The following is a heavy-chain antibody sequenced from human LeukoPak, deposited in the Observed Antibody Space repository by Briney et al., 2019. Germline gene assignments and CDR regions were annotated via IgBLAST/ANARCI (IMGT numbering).Heavy chain of an antibody. Sequence: SETLSLTCTVSGGSISSYYWSWIRQPAGKGLEWIGHIYTSGSTNYNPSLKSRVTMSVDTSKNQFSLKLSSVTAADTAVYYCARDLYGYDFWSGYSYYYYGMDVWGQGTTVTVSS. CDR3: ARDLYGYDFWSGYSYYYYGMDV. CDR1: GGSISSYY. D-gene: IGHD3-3*01. V-gene: IGHV4-4*07. J-gene: IGHJ6*02. CDR2: IYTSGST.